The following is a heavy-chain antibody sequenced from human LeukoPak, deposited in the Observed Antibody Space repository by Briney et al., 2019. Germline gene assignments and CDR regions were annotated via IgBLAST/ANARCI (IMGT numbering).Heavy chain of an antibody. J-gene: IGHJ4*02. D-gene: IGHD6-13*01. CDR2: IYYSGST. CDR3: ASLTVRRSSSWEKTNDY. V-gene: IGHV4-39*07. Sequence: SETLSLTCTVSGGSISSSSYYWGWLRQPPGKGLEWIGSIYYSGSTYYNPSLKSRVTISVDTSKNQFSLKLSSVTAADTAVYYCASLTVRRSSSWEKTNDYWGQGTLVTVSS. CDR1: GGSISSSSYY.